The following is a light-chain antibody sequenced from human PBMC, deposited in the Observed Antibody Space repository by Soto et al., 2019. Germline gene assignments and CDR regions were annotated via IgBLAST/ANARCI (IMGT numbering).Light chain of an antibody. V-gene: IGKV2-28*01. CDR3: MQALQTPLYT. CDR1: QSLLHSNGYNY. CDR2: LGS. Sequence: DIVITQSPLSLPVTPGEPASISCRSSQSLLHSNGYNYLDWYLQKPGQSPQLLIYLGSNRASGVPDRFSGSGSGADFALKIIRVEAEDVGVYYCMQALQTPLYTFGLGTKLEIK. J-gene: IGKJ2*01.